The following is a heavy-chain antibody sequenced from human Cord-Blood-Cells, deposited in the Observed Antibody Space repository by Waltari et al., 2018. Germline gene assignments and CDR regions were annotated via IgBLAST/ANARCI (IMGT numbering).Heavy chain of an antibody. D-gene: IGHD6-6*01. CDR2: IYYSRST. J-gene: IGHJ4*02. V-gene: IGHV4-39*01. Sequence: QLQLQESGPGLVKPSETLSLTCTVSGGSISSSSYYWVWIRQPPGKGLEWIGSIYYSRSTYYNPSLKSRVTISVDTSKNQFSLQLSSVTAADTAVYYCARRTPKYSCSPFFDYWGQGTLVTVSS. CDR3: ARRTPKYSCSPFFDY. CDR1: GGSISSSSYY.